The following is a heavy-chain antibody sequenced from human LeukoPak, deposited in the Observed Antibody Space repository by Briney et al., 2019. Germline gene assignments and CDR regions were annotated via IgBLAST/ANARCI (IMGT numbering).Heavy chain of an antibody. V-gene: IGHV1-8*01. J-gene: IGHJ4*02. CDR2: MNPNSGNT. CDR1: GYTFTSYD. Sequence: ASVKVSCKASGYTFTSYDINWVRQATGQGLEWMGWMNPNSGNTGYAQKFQGRVTMTRNTSISTAYMELSSLRSEDTAVYYCASLPYYYDSSGSQEDYWGQGTLVTVSS. CDR3: ASLPYYYDSSGSQEDY. D-gene: IGHD3-22*01.